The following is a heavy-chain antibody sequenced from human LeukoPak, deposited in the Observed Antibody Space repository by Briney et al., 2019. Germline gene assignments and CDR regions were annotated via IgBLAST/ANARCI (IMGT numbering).Heavy chain of an antibody. J-gene: IGHJ4*02. CDR1: GFTFSAYW. Sequence: GGTLRLSCAASGFTFSAYWMSWVRQAPGKGLEWVANIKQDGSEKFYVDSVKGRFTISRDNAKNSLYLQMNSLRGEDTAVYYCARAIFGVVIIPYFDSWGQGILVTVSS. CDR2: IKQDGSEK. V-gene: IGHV3-7*01. D-gene: IGHD3-3*01. CDR3: ARAIFGVVIIPYFDS.